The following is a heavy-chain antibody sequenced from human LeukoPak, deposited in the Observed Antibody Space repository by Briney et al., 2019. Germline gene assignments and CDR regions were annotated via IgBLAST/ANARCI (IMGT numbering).Heavy chain of an antibody. J-gene: IGHJ4*02. CDR1: GFTFSSYA. Sequence: GRSLRLSCAASGFTFSSYAMHWVRQAPGKGLEWVAVISYDGSNKYYADSVKGRFTISRDNSKNTLYLQMNSLRAEDTAVYYCARDRGRNVPFDYWGQGTLVTVSS. V-gene: IGHV3-30-3*01. CDR2: ISYDGSNK. CDR3: ARDRGRNVPFDY.